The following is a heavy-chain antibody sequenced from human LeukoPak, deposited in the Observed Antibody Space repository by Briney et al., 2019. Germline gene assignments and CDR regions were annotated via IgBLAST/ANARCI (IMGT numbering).Heavy chain of an antibody. V-gene: IGHV4-4*07. CDR3: AREVEAAGAYYFDY. CDR1: GGSIISYH. D-gene: IGHD6-13*01. Sequence: PSETLSLTCTVSGGSIISYHWTWIRQPAGKGLEWIGRIYPSWRTNYNTSRKSRVIMSVDTSKNQFSLKLSSVTAADTAVYYCAREVEAAGAYYFDYWGQGTLVTVSS. J-gene: IGHJ4*02. CDR2: IYPSWRT.